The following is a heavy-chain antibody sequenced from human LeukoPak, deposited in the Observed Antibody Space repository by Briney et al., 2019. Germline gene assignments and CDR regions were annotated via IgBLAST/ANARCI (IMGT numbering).Heavy chain of an antibody. Sequence: GESLKISCKGSGYSFTSYWIGWVRQMPGKGLEWMGIIYPGDSDTRYSPSFQGQVTISADKSIGTAYLQWSSLKASDTAMYYCARLDYNRDYFYYYGMDVWGQGTTVTVSS. CDR3: ARLDYNRDYFYYYGMDV. CDR1: GYSFTSYW. V-gene: IGHV5-51*01. CDR2: IYPGDSDT. J-gene: IGHJ6*02. D-gene: IGHD4-11*01.